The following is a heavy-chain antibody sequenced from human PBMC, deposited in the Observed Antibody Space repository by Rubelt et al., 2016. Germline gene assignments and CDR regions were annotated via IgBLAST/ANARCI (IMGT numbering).Heavy chain of an antibody. CDR3: GRDLRGGGEQWLAYYFDY. D-gene: IGHD6-19*01. Sequence: QVQLVQSGAEVKKPGSSVKVSCKASGGTFSSYAISWVRQAPGQGLEWMGGIIPIFGTANYAQKFQGRVTITADESTSTAYIELSSLSSGDRAVYYWGRDLRGGGEQWLAYYFDYWGQGTLVTVSS. CDR2: IIPIFGTA. V-gene: IGHV1-69*01. J-gene: IGHJ4*02. CDR1: GGTFSSYA.